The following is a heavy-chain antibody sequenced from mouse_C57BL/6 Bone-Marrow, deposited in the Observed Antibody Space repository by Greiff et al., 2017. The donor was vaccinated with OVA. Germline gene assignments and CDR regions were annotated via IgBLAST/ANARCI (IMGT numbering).Heavy chain of an antibody. D-gene: IGHD2-3*01. V-gene: IGHV2-5*01. CDR3: AKDCGYYGGYAMDD. CDR1: GFSLTSYG. CDR2: IWRGGST. Sequence: QVQLQQSGPGLVQPSQSLSITCTVSGFSLTSYGVHWVRQSPGKGLEWLGVIWRGGSTDYNAAFMSRLSITKDNSNSQVFFKMNRLPADDTAIYYGAKDCGYYGGYAMDDWGQGTSVTVSS. J-gene: IGHJ4*01.